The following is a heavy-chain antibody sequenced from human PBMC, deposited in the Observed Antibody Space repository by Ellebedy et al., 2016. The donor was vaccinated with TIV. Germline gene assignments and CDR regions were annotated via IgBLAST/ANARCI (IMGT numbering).Heavy chain of an antibody. Sequence: AASVKVSCKASGYTFTTFDVIWVRQATGQGLEWMGWMNSDTGNTGYAHKFQGRITLTRNTSISTAYMGLTSLRSEDTALYYCARVRRMNWFDPWGQGTLVTVSS. CDR3: ARVRRMNWFDP. CDR2: MNSDTGNT. V-gene: IGHV1-8*01. CDR1: GYTFTTFD. D-gene: IGHD1-1*01. J-gene: IGHJ5*02.